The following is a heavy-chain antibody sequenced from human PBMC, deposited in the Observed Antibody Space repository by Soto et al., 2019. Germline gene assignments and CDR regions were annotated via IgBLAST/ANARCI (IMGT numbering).Heavy chain of an antibody. D-gene: IGHD6-13*01. V-gene: IGHV4-59*01. CDR2: IYYSGGT. J-gene: IGHJ4*02. CDR3: ARDGDSSSWYDY. Sequence: TLSPPCTVSGASISSYYWCWIREPPAKGPEWIGYIYYSGGTNYNPSLKSRDTISVDTPKNQFSLKLGSVSPAYTAVYYCARDGDSSSWYDYWGQGTLVTVSS. CDR1: GASISSYY.